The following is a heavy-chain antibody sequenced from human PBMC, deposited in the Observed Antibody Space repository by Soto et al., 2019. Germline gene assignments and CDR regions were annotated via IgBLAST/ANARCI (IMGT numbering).Heavy chain of an antibody. Sequence: DSVQVSCTASGYLFIAYYIYWVRQAPGQGLEWMGWINPNSGGTKYAQKFQGRVTMTRDTSISTAYMDLTGLRSDDTAVYFCARHYGPPHWCQGTRVTVFS. V-gene: IGHV1-2*02. CDR1: GYLFIAYY. CDR3: ARHYGPPH. D-gene: IGHD3-10*01. J-gene: IGHJ4*02. CDR2: INPNSGGT.